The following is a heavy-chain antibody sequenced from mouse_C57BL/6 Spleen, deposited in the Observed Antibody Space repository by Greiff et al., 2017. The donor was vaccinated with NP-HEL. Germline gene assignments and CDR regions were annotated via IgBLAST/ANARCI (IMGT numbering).Heavy chain of an antibody. J-gene: IGHJ1*03. D-gene: IGHD1-1*01. CDR3: APDYYGSYWYFDV. CDR1: GYAFSSSW. Sequence: VQLQQSGPELVKPGASVKISCKASGYAFSSSWMNWVKQRPGKGLEWIGRIYPGDGDTNYNGKFKGKATLTADKSSSTAYMQLSSLTSEDSAVYFCAPDYYGSYWYFDVWGTGTTVTVSS. CDR2: IYPGDGDT. V-gene: IGHV1-82*01.